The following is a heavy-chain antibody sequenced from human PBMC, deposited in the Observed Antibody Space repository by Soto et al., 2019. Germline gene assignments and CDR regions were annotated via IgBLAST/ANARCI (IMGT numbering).Heavy chain of an antibody. CDR1: GYTFTTFG. V-gene: IGHV1-18*01. Sequence: GASVKVSCKTSGYTFTTFGISWVRQAPGQGLERVGWVSTDNGDKKYAQKFQGRVIMTTDTSTRTAFLELRSLRSDDTAVYYCARDWLTGYWFDYWGQGTLVTVSS. J-gene: IGHJ4*02. CDR3: ARDWLTGYWFDY. CDR2: VSTDNGDK. D-gene: IGHD3-9*01.